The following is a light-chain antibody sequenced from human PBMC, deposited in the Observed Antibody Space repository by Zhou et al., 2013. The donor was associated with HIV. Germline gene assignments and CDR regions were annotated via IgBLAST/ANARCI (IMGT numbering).Light chain of an antibody. CDR1: HPISSSY. J-gene: IGKJ2*01. V-gene: IGKV3-20*01. CDR3: QHYGVSPYT. Sequence: EIVMTQSPGTLSLSPGERATLSCRASHPISSSYLAWYQHKPGQAPRLLIYAASNRATGIPDRFSGSGSGTDFTLTISRLEPEDFAVYYCQHYGVSPYTFGPGTKLEI. CDR2: AAS.